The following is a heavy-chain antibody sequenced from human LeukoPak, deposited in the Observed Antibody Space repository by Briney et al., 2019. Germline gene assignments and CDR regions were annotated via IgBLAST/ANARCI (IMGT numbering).Heavy chain of an antibody. CDR2: ISYDGSNK. CDR3: ARDRIAAAGTVGYYYYGMDV. V-gene: IGHV3-30-3*01. CDR1: GFIFSGYA. J-gene: IGHJ6*02. Sequence: GGSLRLSCAASGFIFSGYAMHWVRQAPGKGLEWVAIISYDGSNKYYADSVKGRFTISRDKSKNTLYLQMNSLRAEDTAVYYCARDRIAAAGTVGYYYYGMDVWGQGTTVTVSS. D-gene: IGHD6-13*01.